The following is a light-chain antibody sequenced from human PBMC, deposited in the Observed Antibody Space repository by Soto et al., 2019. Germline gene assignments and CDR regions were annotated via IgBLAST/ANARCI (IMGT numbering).Light chain of an antibody. V-gene: IGLV2-14*01. J-gene: IGLJ1*01. CDR2: EVS. CDR1: SSDVGAYNY. CDR3: CSFTSITTYV. Sequence: QSALTQSASVSGSLGQSITISCTGTSSDVGAYNYVSWYQQQPDKAPKLMISEVSNRPSGVSNRFSGSKSGNTASLIISGLQAEDEADYYCCSFTSITTYVFGTGTKVTVL.